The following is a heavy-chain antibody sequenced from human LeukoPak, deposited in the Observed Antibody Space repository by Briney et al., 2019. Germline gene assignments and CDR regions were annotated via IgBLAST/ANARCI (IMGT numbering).Heavy chain of an antibody. D-gene: IGHD1-26*01. J-gene: IGHJ6*02. V-gene: IGHV3-48*03. CDR3: SLVGATSYYYYGMDV. CDR2: ISSSGSTI. Sequence: AGGSLRLSCAASGFTFSSYEMNWVRQAPGKGLEWVSYISSSGSTIYYADSVKGRFTISRDNAKNSLYLQMNSLRAEDTAVYYCSLVGATSYYYYGMDVWGQGTTVTVSS. CDR1: GFTFSSYE.